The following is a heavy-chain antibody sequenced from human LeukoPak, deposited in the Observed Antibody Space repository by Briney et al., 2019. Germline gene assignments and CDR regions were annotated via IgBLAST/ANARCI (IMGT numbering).Heavy chain of an antibody. CDR2: SYYSGST. CDR3: ARDLKDDALDI. V-gene: IGHV4-39*07. J-gene: IGHJ3*02. CDR1: GGSISSSSYY. Sequence: PSETLSLTCTVSGGSISSSSYYWGWVRQPRGRGLERIGSSYYSGSTYYNPALKSRVTISVDTPTNQFSLGLSSVTAADTAVYYCARDLKDDALDIWGQGTMVTVSS.